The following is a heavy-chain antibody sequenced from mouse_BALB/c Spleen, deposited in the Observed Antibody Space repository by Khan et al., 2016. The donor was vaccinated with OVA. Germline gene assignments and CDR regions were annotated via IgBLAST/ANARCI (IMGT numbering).Heavy chain of an antibody. J-gene: IGHJ4*01. CDR2: IDPANGNT. CDR1: GFNIKDTY. D-gene: IGHD1-2*01. Sequence: VQLQQPGAEFMKPGASVKLSCTVSGFNIKDTYMHWVKQRPEQDLEWIGRIDPANGNTNYDPKFQGKATLTADTSSTTAYLQLSSLTSEDSAVYYLCYSLLLDAIEYWGQGTTFTVAS. CDR3: CYSLLLDAIEY. V-gene: IGHV14-3*02.